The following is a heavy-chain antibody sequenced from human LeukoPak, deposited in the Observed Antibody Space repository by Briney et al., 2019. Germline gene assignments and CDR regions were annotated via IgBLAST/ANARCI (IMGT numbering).Heavy chain of an antibody. Sequence: SETLSLTCTVSGGSISSYYWSWIRQPPGKGLEWIGFIYDSGSTNYNPSLKSRVTISVDTSKNQFSLKLSSVTAADTAVYYCARGGIIVGVDYWGLGTLVTVSS. CDR1: GGSISSYY. D-gene: IGHD1-26*01. J-gene: IGHJ4*02. V-gene: IGHV4-59*01. CDR3: ARGGIIVGVDY. CDR2: IYDSGST.